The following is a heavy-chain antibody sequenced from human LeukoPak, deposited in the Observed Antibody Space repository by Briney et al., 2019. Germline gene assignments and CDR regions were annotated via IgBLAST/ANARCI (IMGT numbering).Heavy chain of an antibody. J-gene: IGHJ4*02. Sequence: PGRSLRLSCAASGFTFNSYAMSWVRQAPGKGLEWVSAISGSGGSTYYADSVKGRFTISRDNSKNTLYLQMNSLRAEDTAVYYCAKDRCKWDAVQWCPSDYWGQGTLVTVSS. D-gene: IGHD1-26*01. V-gene: IGHV3-23*01. CDR2: ISGSGGST. CDR3: AKDRCKWDAVQWCPSDY. CDR1: GFTFNSYA.